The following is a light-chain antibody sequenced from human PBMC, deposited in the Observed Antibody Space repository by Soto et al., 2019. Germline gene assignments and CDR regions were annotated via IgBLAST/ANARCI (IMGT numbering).Light chain of an antibody. CDR2: RNS. Sequence: QSVLTQPPSVSGTPGQRVTISCSGSSSNIGSDYVYWYQQLPGTAPKLLIYRNSQRPSGIPDRFSGSKSGTSASLTISGLRSEDESDYYCAAWDASLIAVVFGGGTKVTVL. V-gene: IGLV1-47*01. CDR1: SSNIGSDY. CDR3: AAWDASLIAVV. J-gene: IGLJ2*01.